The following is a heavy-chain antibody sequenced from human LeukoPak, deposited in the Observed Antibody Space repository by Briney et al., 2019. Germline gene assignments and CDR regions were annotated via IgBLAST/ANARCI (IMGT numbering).Heavy chain of an antibody. Sequence: GGSLRLSCAASGFTFSSYSMNWVRQAPGKGLEWVSSISSSSSYIYYADSVEGRFTISRDNAKNSLYLQMNSLRAEDTAVYYCARGWETGYQLLPPYYYYYYMDVWGKGTTVTVSS. J-gene: IGHJ6*03. CDR3: ARGWETGYQLLPPYYYYYYMDV. CDR2: ISSSSSYI. V-gene: IGHV3-21*01. D-gene: IGHD2-2*01. CDR1: GFTFSSYS.